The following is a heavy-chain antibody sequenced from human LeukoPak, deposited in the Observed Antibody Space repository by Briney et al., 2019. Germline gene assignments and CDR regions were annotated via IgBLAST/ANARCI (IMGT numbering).Heavy chain of an antibody. CDR3: AKVSPSGYDSDYFDY. V-gene: IGHV3-30*18. CDR2: IPYDGSNK. Sequence: GRSLRLSCAASGFTFSSYGMHWVRQAPGKGLEWVAVIPYDGSNKYYADSVKGRFTISRDNSKNTLYLQMNSLRAEDTAVYYCAKVSPSGYDSDYFDYWGQGTLVTVSS. CDR1: GFTFSSYG. J-gene: IGHJ4*02. D-gene: IGHD5-12*01.